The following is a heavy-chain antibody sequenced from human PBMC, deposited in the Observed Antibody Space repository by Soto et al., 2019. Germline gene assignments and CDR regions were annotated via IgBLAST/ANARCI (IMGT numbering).Heavy chain of an antibody. Sequence: GASVKVSCKASGGTFSSYAISWVRQAPGQGLEWMGGIIPIFGTANYAQKFQGRVTITADESTSTAYMELSSLRSEDTAVYYCARSTVRRYFDWLLPDAFDIWGQGTMVTVS. CDR2: IIPIFGTA. CDR1: GGTFSSYA. CDR3: ARSTVRRYFDWLLPDAFDI. V-gene: IGHV1-69*13. D-gene: IGHD3-9*01. J-gene: IGHJ3*02.